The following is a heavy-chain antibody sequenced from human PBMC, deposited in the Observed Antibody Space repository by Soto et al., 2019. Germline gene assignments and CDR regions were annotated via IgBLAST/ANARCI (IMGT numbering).Heavy chain of an antibody. CDR3: ARGRLRFGWFDP. V-gene: IGHV4-39*07. D-gene: IGHD3-16*01. CDR1: GSSISSSSYY. CDR2: IYYSGST. J-gene: IGHJ5*02. Sequence: SETLSLTCTVPGSSISSSSYYWGWIRQPPGKGLEWIGSIYYSGSTNYNPSLKSRVTISVDTSKNQFSLKLSSVTAADTAVYYCARGRLRFGWFDPWGQGTLVTVSS.